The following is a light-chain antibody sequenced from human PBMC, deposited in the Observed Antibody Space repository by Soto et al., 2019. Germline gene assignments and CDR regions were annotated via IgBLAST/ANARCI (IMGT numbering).Light chain of an antibody. CDR1: SSNIGAGYD. CDR2: GNS. V-gene: IGLV1-40*01. Sequence: QAVVTQPPSVSGAPGQRVTISCTESSSNIGAGYDVHWYQQLPGTAPKLLIYGNSNRPSGVPDRFSGSKSGTSASLAITGLQAEDEADYYCQSYDSSLSGLYVFGTGTKVTVL. CDR3: QSYDSSLSGLYV. J-gene: IGLJ1*01.